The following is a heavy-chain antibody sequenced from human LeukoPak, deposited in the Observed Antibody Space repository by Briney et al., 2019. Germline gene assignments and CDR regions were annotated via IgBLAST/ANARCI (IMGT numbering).Heavy chain of an antibody. CDR2: ISSTSNTI. CDR1: GFTFSSYS. CDR3: ARDVGHFDY. V-gene: IGHV3-48*02. J-gene: IGHJ4*02. Sequence: PGGSLRLSCAASGFTFSSYSMNWVRQAPGKGLEWVSYISSTSNTIYYADSVRGRFTISRDNARNSLYLQINSLRDEDTAVYYCARDVGHFDYWGQGTLVTVSS. D-gene: IGHD3-10*01.